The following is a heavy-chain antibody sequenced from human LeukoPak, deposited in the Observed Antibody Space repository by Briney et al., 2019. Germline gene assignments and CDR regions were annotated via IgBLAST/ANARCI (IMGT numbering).Heavy chain of an antibody. CDR3: ARALRQWLVGGFAY. D-gene: IGHD6-19*01. CDR2: IYYSGST. Sequence: PSQTLSLTCTVSGGSISSGGYYWSWIRQPPGKGLEWIGYIYYSGSTNYSPSLKSRVTISLDTSKNQFSLKLSSVTAADTAVYYCARALRQWLVGGFAYWGQGALVTVSS. J-gene: IGHJ4*02. CDR1: GGSISSGGYY. V-gene: IGHV4-61*08.